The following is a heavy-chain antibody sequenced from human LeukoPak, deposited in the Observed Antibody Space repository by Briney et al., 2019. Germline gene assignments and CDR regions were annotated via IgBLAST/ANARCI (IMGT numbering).Heavy chain of an antibody. CDR1: GGSISSGDYY. V-gene: IGHV4-30-4*08. CDR2: IYYSGST. J-gene: IGHJ6*03. Sequence: SQTLSLTCTLCGGSISSGDYYWSWIRQPPGKGLEWIGYIYYSGSTNYNPSLKSRVTISVDTSKNQFSLKLSSVTAADTAVYYCARAFAGYGPDYYYYYYMDVWGKGTTVTVSS. CDR3: ARAFAGYGPDYYYYYYMDV. D-gene: IGHD5-18*01.